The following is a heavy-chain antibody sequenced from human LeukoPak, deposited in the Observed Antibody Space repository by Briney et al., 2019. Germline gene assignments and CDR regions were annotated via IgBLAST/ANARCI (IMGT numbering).Heavy chain of an antibody. Sequence: PGGSLRLSCAASGFTFSSYSMNWVRQAPGKGLEWVSYISSSGSTIYYADSVKGRFTISRDNAKNSLYLQMNSLRAEDTAVYYCARDEHFYGSGSYYIGYDYWGQGTLVTVSS. CDR2: ISSSGSTI. V-gene: IGHV3-48*04. CDR3: ARDEHFYGSGSYYIGYDY. J-gene: IGHJ4*02. CDR1: GFTFSSYS. D-gene: IGHD3-10*01.